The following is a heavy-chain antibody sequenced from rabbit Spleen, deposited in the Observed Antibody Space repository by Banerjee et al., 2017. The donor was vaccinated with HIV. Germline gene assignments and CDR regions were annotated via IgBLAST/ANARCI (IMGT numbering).Heavy chain of an antibody. CDR1: GFSFSSSYD. J-gene: IGHJ6*01. D-gene: IGHD1-1*01. CDR3: ARDTSSSFSSYGMDL. Sequence: QSLEESGGDLVKPGASLTVTCTASGFSFSSSYDMCWVRQAPGKGLEWIGCGRTGSGKTFYANWAKGRFTISKTSSTTVTLQMTSLTAADTATYFCARDTSSSFSSYGMDLWGPGTLVTVS. V-gene: IGHV1S40*01. CDR2: GRTGSGKT.